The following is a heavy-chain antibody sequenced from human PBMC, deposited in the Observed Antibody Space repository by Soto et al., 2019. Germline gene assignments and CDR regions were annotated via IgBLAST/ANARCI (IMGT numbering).Heavy chain of an antibody. CDR1: GGSISSYY. J-gene: IGHJ5*02. V-gene: IGHV4-59*01. CDR3: ARVAADYYDSSGYYRGDWFDP. CDR2: IYYSGST. D-gene: IGHD3-22*01. Sequence: SETLSLTCTVSGGSISSYYWSWIRQPPGKGLEWIGYIYYSGSTNYNPSLKSRVTISVDTPKNQFSLKLSSVTAADTAVYYCARVAADYYDSSGYYRGDWFDPWGQGTLVTVSS.